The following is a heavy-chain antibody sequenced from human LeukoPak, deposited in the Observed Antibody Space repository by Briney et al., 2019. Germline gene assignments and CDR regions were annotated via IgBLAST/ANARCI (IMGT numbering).Heavy chain of an antibody. CDR2: IYYSGST. J-gene: IGHJ4*02. CDR3: ARLSSGSSSWYDIDY. D-gene: IGHD6-13*01. CDR1: GGSISSYY. V-gene: IGHV4-59*08. Sequence: RPSGTLSLTCTVSGGSISSYYWSWIRQPPGKGLEWIGYIYYSGSTNYNPSLKSRVTISVDTSKNQFSLKLSSVTAADTAVYYCARLSSGSSSWYDIDYWGQGTLVTVSS.